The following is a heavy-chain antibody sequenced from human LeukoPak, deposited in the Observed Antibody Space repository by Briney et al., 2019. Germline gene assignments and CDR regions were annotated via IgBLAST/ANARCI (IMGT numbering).Heavy chain of an antibody. CDR3: ARDMTIFDYMDV. J-gene: IGHJ6*03. V-gene: IGHV4-61*02. CDR1: GGSISSGSYY. Sequence: SETLSLTCTVSGGSISSGSYYWSWIRQPAGKGLEWIGRIYTSGSTNYNPSLKSRVTISVDTSKNQFSPKLSSVTAADTAVYYCARDMTIFDYMDVWGKGTTVTVSS. D-gene: IGHD3-3*01. CDR2: IYTSGST.